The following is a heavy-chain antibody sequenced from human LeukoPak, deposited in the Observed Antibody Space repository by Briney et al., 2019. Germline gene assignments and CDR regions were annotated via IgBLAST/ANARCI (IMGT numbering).Heavy chain of an antibody. CDR2: IWHDGSNK. D-gene: IGHD3-10*01. CDR3: AKDGFGSGSHYPDY. Sequence: GGSLRLSCAGSGFSFSSYGMYWVRQAPGKGLEWLAVIWHDGSNKDYADSVKGRFTIPRDNSKNTLYLQMDSLRVEDTAVYYCAKDGFGSGSHYPDYWGQGTLVTVSS. J-gene: IGHJ4*02. CDR1: GFSFSSYG. V-gene: IGHV3-33*06.